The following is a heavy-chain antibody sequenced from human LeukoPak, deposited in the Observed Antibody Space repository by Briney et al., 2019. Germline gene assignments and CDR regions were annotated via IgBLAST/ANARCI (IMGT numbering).Heavy chain of an antibody. D-gene: IGHD3-9*01. CDR1: GFTFSSYS. V-gene: IGHV3-21*01. CDR3: ARGPDILTGAEFNY. J-gene: IGHJ4*02. CDR2: ISSSSSYI. Sequence: GGSLRLSCAASGFTFSSYSMNWVRRAPGKGLEWVSSISSSSSYIYYADSVKGRFTISRDNAKNSLYLQMNSLRAEDTAVYYCARGPDILTGAEFNYWGQGTLVTVSS.